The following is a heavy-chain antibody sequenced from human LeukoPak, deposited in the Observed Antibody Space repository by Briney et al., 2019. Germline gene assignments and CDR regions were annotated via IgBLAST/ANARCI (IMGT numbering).Heavy chain of an antibody. CDR3: ARDHSSGLYYFDY. V-gene: IGHV1-69*13. D-gene: IGHD6-19*01. CDR1: GGTFSSYA. Sequence: SVKVTCKASGGTFSSYAISWVRQAPGQGLEWMGGIIPIFGTANYAQKFQGRVTITADESTSTAYMELSSLRSEDTAVYYCARDHSSGLYYFDYWGQGTLVTVSS. CDR2: IIPIFGTA. J-gene: IGHJ4*02.